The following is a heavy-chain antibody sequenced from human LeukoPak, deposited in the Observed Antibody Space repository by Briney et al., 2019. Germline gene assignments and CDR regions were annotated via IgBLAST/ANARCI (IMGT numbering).Heavy chain of an antibody. J-gene: IGHJ4*02. Sequence: DSLKISCKASGYSFTRYWIGWVRQMPGKGREWMGIIYPGDSDTRYSPSFQGQVTISADRSISTAYLQWSSLTASDTAMYFCARRYDSSGYYYDYWGQGTLVTVS. D-gene: IGHD3-22*01. CDR1: GYSFTRYW. CDR3: ARRYDSSGYYYDY. CDR2: IYPGDSDT. V-gene: IGHV5-51*01.